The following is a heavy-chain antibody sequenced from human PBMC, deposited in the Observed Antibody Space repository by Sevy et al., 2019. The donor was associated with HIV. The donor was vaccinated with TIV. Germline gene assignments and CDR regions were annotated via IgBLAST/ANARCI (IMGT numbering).Heavy chain of an antibody. V-gene: IGHV3-23*01. CDR2: ISGSASST. D-gene: IGHD3-22*01. CDR3: AKDWHYYDSSADYLNYFDY. J-gene: IGHJ4*02. Sequence: GGSLRLSCAASGFTFSSYVMSWVRQAPGKGLEWVSAISGSASSTYYADSVKGRFTISRDNSKNTLYLLLNSLRAEDTAVYYCAKDWHYYDSSADYLNYFDYWGQGTLVTVSS. CDR1: GFTFSSYV.